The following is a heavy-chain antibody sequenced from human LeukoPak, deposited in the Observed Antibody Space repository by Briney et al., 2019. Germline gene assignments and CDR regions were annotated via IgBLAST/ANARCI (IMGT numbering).Heavy chain of an antibody. V-gene: IGHV3-48*04. D-gene: IGHD7-27*01. J-gene: IGHJ4*02. CDR3: ARDNNWGFDY. CDR2: IRGSGAGSGTGM. CDR1: GFFFSDYS. Sequence: QTGGSLRLSCAASGFFFSDYSTNWVRQAPGKGLEWVSNIRGSGAGSGTGMYYADSVKGRFTISRDDAKNSLYLQMSSLRAEDTAFYYCARDNNWGFDYWGQGALVTVSS.